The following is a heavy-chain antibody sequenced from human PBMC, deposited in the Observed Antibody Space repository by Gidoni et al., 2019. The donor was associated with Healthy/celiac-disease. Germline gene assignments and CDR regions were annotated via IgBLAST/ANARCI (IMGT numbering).Heavy chain of an antibody. CDR1: GVTFTSYG. CDR2: IWYDGSNK. CDR3: ARRSGYSGYFDY. V-gene: IGHV3-33*01. D-gene: IGHD2-15*01. J-gene: IGHJ4*02. Sequence: QVQLVESLGGVVQPGGSLRLPCSASGVTFTSYGMHWVRQAPGKGREWVAVIWYDGSNKYYADSVKGRFTISRDNYKNTLYLQMNSLRAEDTAVYNCARRSGYSGYFDYWGQGTLVTVSS.